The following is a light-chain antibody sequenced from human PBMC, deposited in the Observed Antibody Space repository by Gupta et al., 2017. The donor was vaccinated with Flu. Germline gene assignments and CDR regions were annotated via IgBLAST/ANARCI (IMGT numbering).Light chain of an antibody. Sequence: QSALTQPRSVSGSPGQSVTISCTGTSSDVGAYNYVSWYQQHPGQAPKLMIYDVTMRPSGVPDRFSGSKSGNTASLTISGLQAEDEADYYCSSYAGRYFWVFGGGTKLTVL. CDR2: DVT. CDR3: SSYAGRYFWV. V-gene: IGLV2-11*01. CDR1: SSDVGAYNY. J-gene: IGLJ3*02.